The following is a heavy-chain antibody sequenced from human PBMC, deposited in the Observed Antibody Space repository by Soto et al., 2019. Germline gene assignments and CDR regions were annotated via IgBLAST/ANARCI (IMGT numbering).Heavy chain of an antibody. CDR2: IFSNDEK. CDR1: GFSLSNARMG. Sequence: GSGPTLVNPTETLTLTCTVSGFSLSNARMGVTWIRQSPGKALEWLARIFSNDEKSYSTSLKSRLTISKDPSKSQVVLIMTNMDPVDTATYYCARSLRWLPPDFWGQGTLVTVSS. J-gene: IGHJ4*02. D-gene: IGHD5-12*01. CDR3: ARSLRWLPPDF. V-gene: IGHV2-26*01.